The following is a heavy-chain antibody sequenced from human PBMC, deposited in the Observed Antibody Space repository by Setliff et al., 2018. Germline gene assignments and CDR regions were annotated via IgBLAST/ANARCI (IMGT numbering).Heavy chain of an antibody. D-gene: IGHD3-16*02. V-gene: IGHV4-4*07. J-gene: IGHJ3*02. CDR1: GDSISSYY. CDR3: ARGKLRLGQLPLFYGFDI. CDR2: IYSSGST. Sequence: PSETLSLTCTVSGDSISSYYWSWIRQPAGKGLEWIGRIYSSGSTNFNPSLKSRVTMSMDTSKNQFSLKLSSVTAADTAIYYCARGKLRLGQLPLFYGFDIWGQGTMVTVSS.